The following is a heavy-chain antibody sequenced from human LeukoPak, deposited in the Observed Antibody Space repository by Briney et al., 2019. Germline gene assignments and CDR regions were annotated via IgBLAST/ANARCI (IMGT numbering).Heavy chain of an antibody. Sequence: SETLSLTCTVSGGSINSYYWSWIRQPPGKGLEWIGYIYYSGSTNYNPSLKSRVTISVDTSKNQFSLKLSSVTAADTAVYYCARESLSRYSYAYGSFDHWGQGTLVTVSS. CDR1: GGSINSYY. D-gene: IGHD5-18*01. CDR2: IYYSGST. CDR3: ARESLSRYSYAYGSFDH. V-gene: IGHV4-59*01. J-gene: IGHJ4*02.